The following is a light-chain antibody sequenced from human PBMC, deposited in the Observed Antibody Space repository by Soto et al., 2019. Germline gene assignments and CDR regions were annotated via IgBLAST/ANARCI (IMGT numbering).Light chain of an antibody. CDR1: SSNIGAGYD. CDR2: GNT. V-gene: IGLV1-40*01. CDR3: ATWDDRLNDWV. J-gene: IGLJ3*02. Sequence: QTVVTQPPSMSGAPGQGVTISCTGTSSNIGAGYDVHWYQQVPGTAPKLLIYGNTNRPSGVPDRFSASKSGTSASLAISGLQAEDEADYYCATWDDRLNDWVFGGGTKLTVL.